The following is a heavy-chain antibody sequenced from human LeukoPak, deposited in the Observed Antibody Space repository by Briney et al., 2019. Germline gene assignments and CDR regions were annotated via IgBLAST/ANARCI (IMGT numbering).Heavy chain of an antibody. D-gene: IGHD3-16*02. CDR1: GFTLDDYA. J-gene: IGHJ4*02. V-gene: IGHV3-9*01. CDR3: AKDDSLGDYVWGSYRSLPDY. CDR2: ISWNSGSI. Sequence: GGSLRLSCAASGFTLDDYAMHWVRQAPGKGLEWVSGISWNSGSIGYADSVKGRFTISRDNAKNSLYLQMNSLRAEDTTLYYCAKDDSLGDYVWGSYRSLPDYWGQGTLVTVSS.